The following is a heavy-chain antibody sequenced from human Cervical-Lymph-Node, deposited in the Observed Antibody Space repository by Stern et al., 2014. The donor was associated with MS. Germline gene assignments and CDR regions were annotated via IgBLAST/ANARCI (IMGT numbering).Heavy chain of an antibody. D-gene: IGHD3-22*01. CDR2: IYPGDSKT. V-gene: IGHV5-51*01. Sequence: VQLVQSGAEVKKPGESVKISCKGSGYTFAFYWIAWVRPMPGKGLEWMGIIYPGDSKTTYSPSFEGQVTFSADESISTAYLHWNSLKASDTAIYYCARLVNFNYFDPWGQGTLVTVSS. J-gene: IGHJ5*02. CDR1: GYTFAFYW. CDR3: ARLVNFNYFDP.